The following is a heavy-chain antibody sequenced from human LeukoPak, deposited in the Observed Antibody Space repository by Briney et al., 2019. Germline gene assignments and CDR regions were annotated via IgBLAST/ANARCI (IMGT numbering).Heavy chain of an antibody. CDR3: ARLLAYCGGDCYSGTDY. V-gene: IGHV3-64*01. CDR1: GFTFSSYA. J-gene: IGHJ4*02. CDR2: ISSNGGST. Sequence: GGSLRLSCAASGFTFSSYAMHWVRQAPGKGLGYVSAISSNGGSTYYANSVKGRFTISRDNSKNTLYLQMGSLRAEDMAVYYCARLLAYCGGDCYSGTDYWGQGTLVTVSS. D-gene: IGHD2-21*02.